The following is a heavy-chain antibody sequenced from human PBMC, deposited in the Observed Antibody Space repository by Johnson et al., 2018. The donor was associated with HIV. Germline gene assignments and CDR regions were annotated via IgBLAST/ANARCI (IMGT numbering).Heavy chain of an antibody. D-gene: IGHD6-19*01. CDR1: GFTFSSYA. CDR3: ARDRLYSSGWYGTDAFDI. CDR2: ISGSGGST. Sequence: VQLVESGGGLVQPGWSLRLSCAASGFTFSSYAMSWVRQAPGKGLEWVSAISGSGGSTYYADSVKGRFTISRDNSKNSLYLQMNSLRAGDTAVYYCARDRLYSSGWYGTDAFDIWGQGTMVTVSS. J-gene: IGHJ3*02. V-gene: IGHV3-23*04.